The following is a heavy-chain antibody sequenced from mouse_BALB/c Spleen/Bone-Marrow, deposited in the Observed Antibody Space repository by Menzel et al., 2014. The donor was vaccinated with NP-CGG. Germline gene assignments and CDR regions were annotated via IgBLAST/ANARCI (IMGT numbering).Heavy chain of an antibody. D-gene: IGHD2-2*01. CDR3: ASYVYGYYFDY. J-gene: IGHJ2*01. V-gene: IGHV14-3*02. CDR2: IDPANDNT. Sequence: EVKLMESGAELVKPGASVKLSCTASGFNIKDTYIYWVKQRPEQGLEWIGRIDPANDNTKYDPKFQGKATITADTSSSTAYLQLSSLTSEDTAVYYCASYVYGYYFDYWGQGTTLTVSS. CDR1: GFNIKDTY.